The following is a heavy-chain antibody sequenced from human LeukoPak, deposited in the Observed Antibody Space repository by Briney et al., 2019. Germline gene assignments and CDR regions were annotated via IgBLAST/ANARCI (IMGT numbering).Heavy chain of an antibody. J-gene: IGHJ4*02. CDR3: ARVPPGLTYYYDSSGYYSLDY. V-gene: IGHV1-18*01. CDR2: ISAYNGNT. CDR1: GYAFTSYG. D-gene: IGHD3-22*01. Sequence: ASVKVSCKASGYAFTSYGISWVRQAPGQGLEWMGWISAYNGNTNYAQKLQGRVTMTTDTFTSTAYMELRSLRSGDTAVYYCARVPPGLTYYYDSSGYYSLDYWGQGTLVTVSS.